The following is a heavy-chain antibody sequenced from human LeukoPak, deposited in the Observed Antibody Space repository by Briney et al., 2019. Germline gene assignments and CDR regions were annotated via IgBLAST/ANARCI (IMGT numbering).Heavy chain of an antibody. CDR3: ASHLGGNWFDP. Sequence: SETLSLTCALPGGSIRGAVYYCNSIRQHPGKGLEWIGYIYYSGSTYYNPSLKSRVIISVDTSKNQFSLKLSSVTAADTAVYYCASHLGGNWFDPWGQGTLVTVSS. J-gene: IGHJ5*02. CDR1: GGSIRGAVYY. V-gene: IGHV4-31*11. D-gene: IGHD2/OR15-2a*01. CDR2: IYYSGST.